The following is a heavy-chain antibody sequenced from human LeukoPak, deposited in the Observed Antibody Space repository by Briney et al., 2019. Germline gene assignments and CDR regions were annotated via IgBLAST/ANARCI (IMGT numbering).Heavy chain of an antibody. V-gene: IGHV1-69*05. CDR2: IIPIFGTA. CDR1: GGTFSSYA. D-gene: IGHD3-10*01. J-gene: IGHJ1*01. CDR3: ARGGLLWFGELSGINEYFQH. Sequence: SVKVSCKASGGTFSSYAISWVRQAPGQGLEWMGGIIPIFGTANYAQKFQGRVTITTDESTSTAYMELSSLRSEDTAVYYCARGGLLWFGELSGINEYFQHWGQGTLVTVSS.